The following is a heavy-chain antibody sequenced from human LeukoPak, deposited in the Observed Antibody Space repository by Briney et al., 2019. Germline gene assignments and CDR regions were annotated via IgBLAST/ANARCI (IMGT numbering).Heavy chain of an antibody. D-gene: IGHD3-22*01. Sequence: GASVKVSCKASGGTFSSYAISWVRQAPGQGLEWMGRIIPILGIANYAQKFQGRVTITADKSTSTAYMELSSLRSEDTAVYYCARGYYYDSSGYGYWGPGTLVTVSS. CDR1: GGTFSSYA. CDR3: ARGYYYDSSGYGY. J-gene: IGHJ4*02. CDR2: IIPILGIA. V-gene: IGHV1-69*04.